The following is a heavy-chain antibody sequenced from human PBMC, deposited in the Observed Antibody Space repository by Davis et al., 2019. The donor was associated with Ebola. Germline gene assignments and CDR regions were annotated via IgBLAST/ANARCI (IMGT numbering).Heavy chain of an antibody. J-gene: IGHJ6*03. CDR2: INHTGNT. V-gene: IGHV4-34*01. Sequence: PSETLSLTCAVYGGSFSDYYWSWIRQSPGRGLDWIGEINHTGNTNYNPSLTSRVTISVDTSKNQVSLKLSSVTAADTALYYCARGRGYSYGPVGYMDVWGKGTTVTVSS. CDR3: ARGRGYSYGPVGYMDV. D-gene: IGHD5-18*01. CDR1: GGSFSDYY.